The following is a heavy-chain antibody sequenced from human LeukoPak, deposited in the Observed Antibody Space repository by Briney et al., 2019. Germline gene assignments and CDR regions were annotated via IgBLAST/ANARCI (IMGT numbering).Heavy chain of an antibody. CDR3: ARVPMVPGVKTKRHYYFDY. Sequence: ASVKVSCRASGYTFTSYDINWVRQATGQGLEWMGWMNPNSGNTGYAQKFQGRVTMTRNTSISTAYMELSSLRSEDTAVYYCARVPMVPGVKTKRHYYFDYWGQGTLVTVSS. V-gene: IGHV1-8*01. CDR2: MNPNSGNT. CDR1: GYTFTSYD. D-gene: IGHD3-10*01. J-gene: IGHJ4*02.